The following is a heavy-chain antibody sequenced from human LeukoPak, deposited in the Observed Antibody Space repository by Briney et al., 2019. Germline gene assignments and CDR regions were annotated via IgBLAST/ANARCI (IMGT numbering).Heavy chain of an antibody. CDR3: ARRRKVAATGDAFDV. J-gene: IGHJ3*01. Sequence: SETLSLTCTVSDGSINNYYRNWIRQPPGKGLEWIGYVYYSGSINYNPSLRSRVTISVDTSKTHFSLKLNSVTAADTAVYYCARRRKVAATGDAFDVWGQGTVVTVSS. CDR2: VYYSGSI. V-gene: IGHV4-59*08. D-gene: IGHD5-12*01. CDR1: DGSINNYY.